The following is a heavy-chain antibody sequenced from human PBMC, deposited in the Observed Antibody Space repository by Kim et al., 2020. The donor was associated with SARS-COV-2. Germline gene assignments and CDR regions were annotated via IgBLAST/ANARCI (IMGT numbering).Heavy chain of an antibody. Sequence: SETLSLTCTVSGGSIDGSTYYWGWIRQPPGRGLEWIGTIYYSGTTYYSPSLKSRVTMSVDTSRNEFSLKLSSVTAADTAVYYCARHFLLFEWVVTELVPLYSNFDYWGQGTLVTVSS. V-gene: IGHV4-39*01. D-gene: IGHD6-6*01. CDR1: GGSIDGSTYY. J-gene: IGHJ4*02. CDR2: IYYSGTT. CDR3: ARHFLLFEWVVTELVPLYSNFDY.